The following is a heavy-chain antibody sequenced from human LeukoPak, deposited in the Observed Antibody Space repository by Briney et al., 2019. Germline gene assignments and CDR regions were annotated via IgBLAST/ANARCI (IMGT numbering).Heavy chain of an antibody. V-gene: IGHV4-39*01. CDR2: IYYSGST. D-gene: IGHD1-1*01. CDR3: ARQVQLERRFPLYFDY. J-gene: IGHJ4*02. Sequence: PSETLSLTCTVSGGSISSSSYYWGWIRQPPGKGLEWIGSIYYSGSTYYNPSLKSRVTISVDTSKNQFSLKLSSVTAADTAVYYCARQVQLERRFPLYFDYWGQGTLVTVSS. CDR1: GGSISSSSYY.